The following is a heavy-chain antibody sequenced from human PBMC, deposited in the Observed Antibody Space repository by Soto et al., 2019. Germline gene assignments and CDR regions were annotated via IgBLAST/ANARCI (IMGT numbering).Heavy chain of an antibody. J-gene: IGHJ3*02. Sequence: GGSLRLSCAASGFSFSSYSMNWVRQAPGKGLEWVSYIRSSSSTMFYADSVKGRFTISRDNAKNSLYLQMNSLRAEDTAVYYCAREMGAFDIWGQGTMVTVSS. V-gene: IGHV3-48*01. CDR2: IRSSSSTM. CDR3: AREMGAFDI. CDR1: GFSFSSYS.